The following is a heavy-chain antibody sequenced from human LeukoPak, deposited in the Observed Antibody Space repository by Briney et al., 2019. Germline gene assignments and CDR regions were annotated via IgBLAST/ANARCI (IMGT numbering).Heavy chain of an antibody. J-gene: IGHJ6*04. V-gene: IGHV4-38-2*02. CDR2: IYHSGST. D-gene: IGHD1-26*01. CDR3: ARGVGMLVGATVDQLDV. CDR1: GYSISSGYY. Sequence: SSETLSLTCTVSGYSISSGYYWGWIRQPPGKGLEWIGSIYHSGSTYYNPSLKSRVTISVDTSKNQFSLKLSSVTAADTAVYYCARGVGMLVGATVDQLDVWGKGTTVTVSS.